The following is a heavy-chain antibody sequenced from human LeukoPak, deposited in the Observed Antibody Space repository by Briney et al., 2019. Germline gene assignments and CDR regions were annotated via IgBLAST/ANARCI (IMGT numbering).Heavy chain of an antibody. CDR3: ARVEGRFYGSGSYRGFDY. CDR2: IWYDGSNE. V-gene: IGHV3-33*01. CDR1: GFTFRTYG. J-gene: IGHJ4*02. Sequence: GGSLRLSCAASGFTFRTYGMHWVRQAPGKGLEGVSVIWYDGSNEYYADSVKGRFTISRDNSKNTLYLQINSLRAEDTAMYYCARVEGRFYGSGSYRGFDYWGQGTLVTVSS. D-gene: IGHD3-10*01.